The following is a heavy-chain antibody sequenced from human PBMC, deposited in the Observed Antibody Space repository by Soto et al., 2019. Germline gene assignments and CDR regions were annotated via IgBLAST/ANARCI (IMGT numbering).Heavy chain of an antibody. J-gene: IGHJ4*02. D-gene: IGHD6-13*01. Sequence: SETLSLTCTVSASSITDASYWGWIRQPPGRGLEWIGSSHHGGGTYYNPSLKSRVTISVDTSKNQLSLKLTSVAAADAAVYYCARVLSLGSTWYFDYWGQGTQVTVSS. CDR1: ASSITDASY. CDR3: ARVLSLGSTWYFDY. V-gene: IGHV4-38-2*02. CDR2: SHHGGGT.